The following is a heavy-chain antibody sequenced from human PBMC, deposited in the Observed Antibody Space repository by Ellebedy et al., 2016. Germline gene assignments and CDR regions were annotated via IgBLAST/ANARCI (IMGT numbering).Heavy chain of an antibody. CDR1: GYSFTTYD. J-gene: IGHJ4*02. CDR3: ARNRDSGLDY. CDR2: MNPNSGNT. Sequence: ASVEVSCXASGYSFTTYDINWVRQAPGQGLEWMGWMNPNSGNTGYAQKFQGRVTMTRDTSTSTVYMELSSLRSDDTAVYYCARNRDSGLDYWGQGTLVTVSS. D-gene: IGHD5-12*01. V-gene: IGHV1-8*01.